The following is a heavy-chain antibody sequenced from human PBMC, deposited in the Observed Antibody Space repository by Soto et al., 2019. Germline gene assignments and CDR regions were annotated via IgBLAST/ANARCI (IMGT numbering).Heavy chain of an antibody. Sequence: SETLSLTYTVSGGSISRYYWSLCRQPPGKGLEWIGYIYYSGSTNYNPSLKSRVTISVDTSKNQFSLKLSSVTAADTAVYYCARYCSGGSCYLDPWGQGTLVTVS. D-gene: IGHD2-15*01. CDR2: IYYSGST. J-gene: IGHJ5*02. V-gene: IGHV4-59*01. CDR3: ARYCSGGSCYLDP. CDR1: GGSISRYY.